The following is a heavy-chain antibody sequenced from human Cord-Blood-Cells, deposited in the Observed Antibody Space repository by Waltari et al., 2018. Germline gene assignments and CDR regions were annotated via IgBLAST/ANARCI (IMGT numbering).Heavy chain of an antibody. J-gene: IGHJ4*02. CDR1: GGTFSSYA. D-gene: IGHD6-6*01. CDR3: ARGSVGFEYSSSSFDY. V-gene: IGHV1-69*01. Sequence: ASGGTFSSYAISWVRQAPGQGLEWMGGIIPIFGTANYAQKFQGRVTITADESTSTAYMELSSLRSEDTAVYYCARGSVGFEYSSSSFDYWGQGTLVTVSS. CDR2: IIPIFGTA.